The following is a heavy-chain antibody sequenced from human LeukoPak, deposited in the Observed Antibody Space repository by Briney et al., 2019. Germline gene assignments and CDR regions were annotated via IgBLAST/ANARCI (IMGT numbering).Heavy chain of an antibody. V-gene: IGHV3-7*01. CDR3: ARRYCSGGSCYSGVAYFDY. Sequence: PGGSLRLSCAASGFTFSSYWMSWVRQAPGKGLEWVANIKQDGSEKYYVDSVKGRFTISRDNAKNSLYLQMNSLRAKDTAVYYCARRYCSGGSCYSGVAYFDYWGQGTLVTVSS. J-gene: IGHJ4*02. D-gene: IGHD2-15*01. CDR2: IKQDGSEK. CDR1: GFTFSSYW.